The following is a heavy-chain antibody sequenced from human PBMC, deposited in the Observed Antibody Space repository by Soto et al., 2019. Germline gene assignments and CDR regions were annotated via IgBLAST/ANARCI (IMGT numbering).Heavy chain of an antibody. J-gene: IGHJ4*02. CDR2: IYSGGST. V-gene: IGHV3-66*01. D-gene: IGHD2-2*01. CDR3: ATGLVVVPAAMVDY. Sequence: SLRLSCAASGFTVSSNYMSWVRQAPGKGLEWVSVIYSGGSTYYADSVKGRFTISRDNSKNTLYLQMDSLRAEDTAVYYCATGLVVVPAAMVDYWGQGTLVTVSS. CDR1: GFTVSSNY.